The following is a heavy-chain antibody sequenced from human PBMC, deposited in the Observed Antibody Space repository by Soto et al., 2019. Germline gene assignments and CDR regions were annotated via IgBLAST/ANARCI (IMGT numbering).Heavy chain of an antibody. J-gene: IGHJ4*02. CDR2: ISAYNGNT. CDR1: GYTFTSYG. D-gene: IGHD2-2*02. V-gene: IGHV1-18*04. Sequence: QVQLVQSGAEVKKPGASVKVSCKASGYTFTSYGISWVRQAPGQGLERMGWISAYNGNTNYAQKLQGRVTMTTDTSTSTAYMELRSLRSDDTAVYYCARDYCSSTSCYRVDTAMVIDYWGQGTLVTVSS. CDR3: ARDYCSSTSCYRVDTAMVIDY.